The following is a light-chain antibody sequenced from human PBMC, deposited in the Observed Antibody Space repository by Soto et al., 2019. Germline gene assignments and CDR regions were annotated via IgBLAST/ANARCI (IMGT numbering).Light chain of an antibody. J-gene: IGKJ5*01. V-gene: IGKV3-15*01. CDR1: QSVTKS. CDR3: QQSYNAPIT. Sequence: PAGRATISLRASQSVTKSLAWYQQKPGQAPRLLIYGASSRATGIPDRFSGSGSGADFTLTISSLQPEDFATYYCQQSYNAPITFGQGTRLEIK. CDR2: GAS.